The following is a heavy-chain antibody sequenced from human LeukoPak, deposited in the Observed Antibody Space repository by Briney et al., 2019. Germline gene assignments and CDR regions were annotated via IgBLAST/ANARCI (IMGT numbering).Heavy chain of an antibody. D-gene: IGHD3-22*01. CDR2: ISDSGGST. Sequence: PGGSLRLSCAASGFTFSTYAMSWLRQAPGKGLEWVSAISDSGGSTYYADSVKGRFTISRDNSKNTLYLQMNSLRAEDTAVYYCAKAASSADAFDIWGQGTMVTVSS. V-gene: IGHV3-23*01. CDR1: GFTFSTYA. J-gene: IGHJ3*02. CDR3: AKAASSADAFDI.